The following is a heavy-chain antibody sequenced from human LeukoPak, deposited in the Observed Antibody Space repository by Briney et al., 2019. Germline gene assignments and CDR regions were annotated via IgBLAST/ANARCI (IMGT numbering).Heavy chain of an antibody. Sequence: PSETLSLTCTVSGGSISSSSYYWGWIRQPPGKGLEWIGSIYHSGSTYYNPSLTSRVTVSVDTSKNHFSLKLSSVTAADTAVYYCASARDFPPSFDYWGQGTLVTVSS. V-gene: IGHV4-39*02. CDR1: GGSISSSSYY. J-gene: IGHJ4*02. CDR2: IYHSGST. CDR3: ASARDFPPSFDY. D-gene: IGHD3-3*01.